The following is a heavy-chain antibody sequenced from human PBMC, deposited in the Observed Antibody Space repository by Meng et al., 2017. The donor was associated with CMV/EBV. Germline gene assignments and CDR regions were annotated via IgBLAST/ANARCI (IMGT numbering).Heavy chain of an antibody. Sequence: GSLRLSCAASGFTFSSYEMNWVRQAPGKGLEWIGSISYSGSTYYNPSLKSRVTISVDTSKNQFSLKLSSVTAADTAVHFCARRSVYGWFDRWGQGTLVTVSS. CDR3: ARRSVYGWFDR. D-gene: IGHD1-14*01. CDR2: ISYSGST. V-gene: IGHV4-39*01. J-gene: IGHJ5*02. CDR1: GFTFSSYE.